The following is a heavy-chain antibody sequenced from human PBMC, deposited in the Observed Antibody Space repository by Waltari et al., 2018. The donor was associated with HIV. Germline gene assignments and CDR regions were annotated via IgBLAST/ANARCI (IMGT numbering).Heavy chain of an antibody. Sequence: QLQLQESGPGLVKRSETLSLTCTVSGDSLSNSNYFWGWIRQPPGKGLEWIGRIYYSGSTYYNPSLKSRVTISVDTSKNQFSLKVNSVTAADTAVYYCARHALRVGAAYWSFDLWGRGTLVTVSS. V-gene: IGHV4-39*01. D-gene: IGHD1-26*01. CDR2: IYYSGST. CDR3: ARHALRVGAAYWSFDL. J-gene: IGHJ2*01. CDR1: GDSLSNSNYF.